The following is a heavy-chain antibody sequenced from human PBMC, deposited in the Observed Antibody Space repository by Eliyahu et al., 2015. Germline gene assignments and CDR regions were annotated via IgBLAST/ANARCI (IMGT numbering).Heavy chain of an antibody. CDR3: ARGGEEHQLQSRPFDY. V-gene: IGHV1-69*01. D-gene: IGHD2-2*01. Sequence: EVKKPGSSVKVSCKASGGTFSRNDISWVRQAPGQGLEWMGGIIPLFGTANYAQRFQGRVTITADEHTTTAYMELSSLRYEDTAIYYCARGGEEHQLQSRPFDYWGQGTVVTVSS. CDR1: GGTFSRND. CDR2: IIPLFGTA. J-gene: IGHJ4*02.